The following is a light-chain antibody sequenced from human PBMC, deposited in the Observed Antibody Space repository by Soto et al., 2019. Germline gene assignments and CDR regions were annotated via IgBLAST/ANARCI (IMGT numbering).Light chain of an antibody. CDR1: SSDVGGYDF. CDR2: QVS. CDR3: SSYISMIVRV. Sequence: QSALTQPASVSGSPGQSITISCTGTSSDVGGYDFVSWYQHHPGKAPRLIIYQVSNRPSGVSNRFSGSKSGNTASLTISGLQPEDEADYYCSSYISMIVRVFGGGTNVTVL. J-gene: IGLJ3*02. V-gene: IGLV2-14*01.